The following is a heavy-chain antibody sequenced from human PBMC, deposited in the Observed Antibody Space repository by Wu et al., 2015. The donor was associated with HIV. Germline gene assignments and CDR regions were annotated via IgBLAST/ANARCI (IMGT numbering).Heavy chain of an antibody. CDR2: IIPIHGPA. CDR3: AGKRPDWYLDL. CDR1: GSTFSKYA. V-gene: IGHV1-69*11. Sequence: QVQLVQSGAEVKKPGSSVKVSCKASGSTFSKYAISWVRQAPGQGLEWMGGIIPIHGPANYAQKFQGRVTITADESTRTAYMELSSLRSEDTAVYYCAGKRPDWYLDLWGRGTLVTVSS. D-gene: IGHD4-23*01. J-gene: IGHJ2*01.